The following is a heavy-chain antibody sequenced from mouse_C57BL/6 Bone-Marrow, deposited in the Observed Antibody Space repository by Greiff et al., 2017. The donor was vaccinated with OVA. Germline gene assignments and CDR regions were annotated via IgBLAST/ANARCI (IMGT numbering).Heavy chain of an antibody. V-gene: IGHV1-50*01. Sequence: QVQLQQPGAELVKPGASVKLSCTASGYTFTSYWMQWVNQRPGQGLEWIGEIDPSDSSTNYTQQFKGKATLTVDTSSSTAYMQLSSLTSEDAAVYYCARRGIAYWGQGTLVTVSA. J-gene: IGHJ3*01. CDR3: ARRGIAY. CDR1: GYTFTSYW. CDR2: IDPSDSST.